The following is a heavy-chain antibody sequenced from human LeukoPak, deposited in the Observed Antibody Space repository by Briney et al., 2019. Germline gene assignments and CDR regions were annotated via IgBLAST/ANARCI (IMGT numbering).Heavy chain of an antibody. Sequence: SVKVFCKASGYTCTSYDIHWVRQAPGQGLEWMGWMNPNSGNTGYAQKFQGRITMTRINSISTAYMELSSLRSEETAVYYCARNNRDSSGDYYIYYFDYWGQGTLVTVSS. CDR2: MNPNSGNT. CDR3: ARNNRDSSGDYYIYYFDY. V-gene: IGHV1-8*01. D-gene: IGHD3-22*01. J-gene: IGHJ4*02. CDR1: GYTCTSYD.